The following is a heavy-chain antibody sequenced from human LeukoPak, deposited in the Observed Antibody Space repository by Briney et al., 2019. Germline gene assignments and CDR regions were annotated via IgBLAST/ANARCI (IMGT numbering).Heavy chain of an antibody. CDR1: GFTFSSYA. CDR3: ARMIRDYGGSNWFDP. J-gene: IGHJ5*02. Sequence: GGSLRLSCAASGFTFSSYAMSWVRQAPGKGLEWVSSISGSGGTTYYANSVKGRFTFSRDNSKNTLYLQMNSLRAEDTAIYYCARMIRDYGGSNWFDPWGQGTLVTVSS. CDR2: ISGSGGTT. V-gene: IGHV3-23*01. D-gene: IGHD4-23*01.